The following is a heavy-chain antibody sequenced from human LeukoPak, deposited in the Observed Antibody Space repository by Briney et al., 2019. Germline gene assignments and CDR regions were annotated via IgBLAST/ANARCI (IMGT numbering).Heavy chain of an antibody. CDR3: ARDSGHTGYDLLDY. Sequence: ETLSLTCTVSGGSISSSSYYWGWIRQPPGKGLEWVANIKHDGSEKYYVDSVEGRFTISRDNAKNSLFLQMNSLRAEDTAVYYCARDSGHTGYDLLDYWGQGTLVTVSS. CDR1: GGSISSSSYY. CDR2: IKHDGSEK. D-gene: IGHD5-12*01. V-gene: IGHV3-7*01. J-gene: IGHJ4*02.